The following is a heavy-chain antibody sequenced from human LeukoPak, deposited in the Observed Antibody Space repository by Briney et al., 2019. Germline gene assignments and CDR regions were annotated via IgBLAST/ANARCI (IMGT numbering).Heavy chain of an antibody. D-gene: IGHD3-22*01. CDR2: IIPIFGTS. Sequence: RASVKVSCKASGGNFSNYAISWVRQAPGQGLEWMGGIIPIFGTSHSAQKFQGRFTITADESTSTAYMELSSLRSEDTAVYYCAYEYYYDSSGQAVEPNFDYWGQGTLVTVSS. CDR1: GGNFSNYA. CDR3: AYEYYYDSSGQAVEPNFDY. V-gene: IGHV1-69*01. J-gene: IGHJ4*02.